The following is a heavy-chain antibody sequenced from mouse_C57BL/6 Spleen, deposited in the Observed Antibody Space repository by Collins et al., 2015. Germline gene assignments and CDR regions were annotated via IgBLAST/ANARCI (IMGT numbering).Heavy chain of an antibody. Sequence: QVQLQQSGAELMKPGASVKLSCKATGYTFTGYWIEWVKQRPGHGLEWIGEILPGSGSTNYNEKFKGKATFTADTSSNTAYMQLSSLTTEDSAIYYCARYGRYYGSSSYWYFDVWGTGTTVTVSS. J-gene: IGHJ1*03. V-gene: IGHV1-9*01. CDR3: ARYGRYYGSSSYWYFDV. CDR2: ILPGSGST. D-gene: IGHD1-1*01. CDR1: GYTFTGYW.